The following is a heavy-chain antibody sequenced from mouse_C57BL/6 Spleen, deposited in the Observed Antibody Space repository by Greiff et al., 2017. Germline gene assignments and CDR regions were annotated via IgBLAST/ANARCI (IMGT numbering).Heavy chain of an antibody. Sequence: EVKVVESEGGLVQPGSSMKLSCTASGFTFSDYYMAWVRQVPEKGLEWVANINYDGSSTYYLDSLKSRFIISRDNAKNILYLQMSSLKSEDTATYYCARPSLYDGYVWFAYWGQGTLVTVSA. CDR2: INYDGSST. CDR1: GFTFSDYY. V-gene: IGHV5-16*01. D-gene: IGHD2-3*01. J-gene: IGHJ3*01. CDR3: ARPSLYDGYVWFAY.